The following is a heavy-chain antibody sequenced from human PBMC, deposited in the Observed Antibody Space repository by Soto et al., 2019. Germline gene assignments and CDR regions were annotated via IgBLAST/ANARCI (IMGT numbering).Heavy chain of an antibody. D-gene: IGHD3-10*01. J-gene: IGHJ5*02. CDR1: GGTFSSYA. CDR3: AGGPPPQLLWFGELSGWFDP. Sequence: QVQLVQSGAEVKKPGSSVKVSCKASGGTFSSYAISWVRQAPGQGLEWMGGIIPIFGTANYAQKFQGRVTITADKSTNTGYMGLSGLRSEDTAVYYCAGGPPPQLLWFGELSGWFDPWGQGTLVTVSS. CDR2: IIPIFGTA. V-gene: IGHV1-69*06.